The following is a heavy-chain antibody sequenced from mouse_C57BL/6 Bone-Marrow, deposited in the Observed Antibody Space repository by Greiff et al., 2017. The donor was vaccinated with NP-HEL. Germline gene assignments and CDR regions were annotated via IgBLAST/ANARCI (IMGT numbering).Heavy chain of an antibody. CDR2: ISNLAYSI. Sequence: DVMLVESGGGLVQPGGSLKLSCAASGFTFSDYGMAWVRQAPRKGPEWVAFISNLAYSIYYADTVTGRFTISRENAKNTLYLEMSSLRSEDTAMYYCARQGDGKASFDYWGQGTTLTVSS. CDR1: GFTFSDYG. J-gene: IGHJ2*01. V-gene: IGHV5-15*01. CDR3: ARQGDGKASFDY. D-gene: IGHD2-1*01.